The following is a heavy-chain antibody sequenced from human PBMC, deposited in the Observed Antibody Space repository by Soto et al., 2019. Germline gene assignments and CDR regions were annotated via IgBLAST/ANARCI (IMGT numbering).Heavy chain of an antibody. CDR3: TSLQVMITFGGVIVP. Sequence: PSGSLGLSCAASGFTFSNGWKSWVRQAPGKGLEWVGRIKSKTDGGTTDYAAPVKGRFTISRDDSKTTLYLQMHSLKTEDTAVYYCTSLQVMITFGGVIVPWGQGTLVTAPQ. J-gene: IGHJ5*02. CDR2: IKSKTDGGTT. CDR1: GFTFSNGW. D-gene: IGHD3-16*02. V-gene: IGHV3-15*01.